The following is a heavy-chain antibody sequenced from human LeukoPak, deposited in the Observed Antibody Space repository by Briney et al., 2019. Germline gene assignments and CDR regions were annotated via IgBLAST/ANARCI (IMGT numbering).Heavy chain of an antibody. J-gene: IGHJ4*02. V-gene: IGHV3-21*01. D-gene: IGHD3-22*01. CDR1: GFTFSSYS. Sequence: TGGSLRLSGAASGFTFSSYSMNWVRQAPGKGLEWVSSISSSSSYIYYADSVKGRFTISRDNAKNSLYLQMNSLRAEDTAVYYCARGTYYYDSSGYLFDYWGQGTLVTVSS. CDR3: ARGTYYYDSSGYLFDY. CDR2: ISSSSSYI.